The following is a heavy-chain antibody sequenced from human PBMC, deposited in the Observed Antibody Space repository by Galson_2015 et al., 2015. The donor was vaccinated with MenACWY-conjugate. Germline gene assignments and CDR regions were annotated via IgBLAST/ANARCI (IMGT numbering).Heavy chain of an antibody. CDR1: GFTFSSYW. V-gene: IGHV3-74*01. D-gene: IGHD6-13*01. CDR3: ARDSSSWYPPDY. Sequence: SLRLSCAASGFTFSSYWMHWVRQAPGKGLVWVSRINSDGSSTSYADSVKGRFTISRDNAKSTLYLQMNSLRAEDTAVYYCARDSSSWYPPDYWGQGTLVTVSS. J-gene: IGHJ4*02. CDR2: INSDGSST.